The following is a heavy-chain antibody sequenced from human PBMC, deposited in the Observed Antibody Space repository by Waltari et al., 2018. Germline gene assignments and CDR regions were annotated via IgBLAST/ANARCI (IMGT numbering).Heavy chain of an antibody. CDR2: INAGNGNT. CDR1: GYTFTSDA. J-gene: IGHJ4*02. Sequence: QVQLVQSGAEVKKPGASVKVSCKASGYTFTSDAIYWVRQAPGQRLEWMGWINAGNGNTKNSQKLQGRVTITRETSASTAYMELSSLRFEDTAVYYCVRGGLLWFGESADYWGQGTLVTVSS. CDR3: VRGGLLWFGESADY. V-gene: IGHV1-3*01. D-gene: IGHD3-10*01.